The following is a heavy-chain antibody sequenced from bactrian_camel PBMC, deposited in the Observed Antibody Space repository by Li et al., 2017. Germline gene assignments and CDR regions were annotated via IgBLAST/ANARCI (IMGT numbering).Heavy chain of an antibody. Sequence: HVQLVESGGGSVQSGGSLRLSCAASGFIFRDHYMNWVRQAPGKGLEWVSGISTAVGNTYYADSVKGRFTISRDNAKNTVYLQMMSLESEDTAQYYCTTSGFRYWGQGTQVTVS. J-gene: IGHJ4*01. CDR3: TTSGFRY. CDR2: ISTAVGNT. D-gene: IGHD3*01. V-gene: IGHV3S6*01. CDR1: GFIFRDHY.